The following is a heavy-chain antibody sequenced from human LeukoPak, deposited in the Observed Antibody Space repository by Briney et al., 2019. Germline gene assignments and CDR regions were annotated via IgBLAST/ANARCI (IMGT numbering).Heavy chain of an antibody. CDR1: GFTISNYA. Sequence: GGSLRLSCATSGFTISNYAMRWVRQAPGKGLEWLSTIGSGGGTYYADSVKGRFTISRDNSINTLYLQMNSLRAEDTALYYCANRGRYYFDYWGQGALVTVSS. J-gene: IGHJ4*02. D-gene: IGHD6-25*01. CDR3: ANRGRYYFDY. V-gene: IGHV3-23*01. CDR2: IGSGGGT.